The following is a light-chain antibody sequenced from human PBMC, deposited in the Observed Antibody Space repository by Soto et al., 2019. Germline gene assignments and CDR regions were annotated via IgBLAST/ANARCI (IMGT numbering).Light chain of an antibody. CDR2: DAS. CDR1: QSISSW. V-gene: IGKV1-5*01. Sequence: DIQMTQSPSTLSASVGDRVTITCRASQSISSWLAWYQQKPGKAPKLLIHDASSLESGVPSRFSGSGSGTEFTLTISSLQPDDFETYYCQQYNSYSPAFGQGTKVDIK. CDR3: QQYNSYSPA. J-gene: IGKJ1*01.